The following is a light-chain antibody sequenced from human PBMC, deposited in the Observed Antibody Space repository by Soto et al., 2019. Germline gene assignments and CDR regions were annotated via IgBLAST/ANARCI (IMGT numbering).Light chain of an antibody. Sequence: QSALTQPASVSGSPGQSITISCTGTSSDVGNYNYVSWYQQHPGKAPKLLIYEVSNRPSGVSNRFSGSKSGNTASLTISGLQAEDEADYYCSSFTRDSTWVFGGGTKVTVL. CDR3: SSFTRDSTWV. V-gene: IGLV2-14*01. J-gene: IGLJ3*02. CDR1: SSDVGNYNY. CDR2: EVS.